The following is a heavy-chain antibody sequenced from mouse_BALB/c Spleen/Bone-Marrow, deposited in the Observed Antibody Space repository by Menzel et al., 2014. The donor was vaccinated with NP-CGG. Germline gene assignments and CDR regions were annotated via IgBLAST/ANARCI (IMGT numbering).Heavy chain of an antibody. V-gene: IGHV1-82*01. CDR3: ARDGYGKRNYFDY. Sequence: QVQLKESGPELVKPGASVKISCKGSGYAFSSSWMNWVKQRPGQGLEWIGRIYPGDGDTNYNGKFKGKATLTADKSSSTAYMQLSSLTSVDSAVYFCARDGYGKRNYFDYWGQGTTLTVSS. CDR2: IYPGDGDT. CDR1: GYAFSSSW. D-gene: IGHD2-1*01. J-gene: IGHJ2*01.